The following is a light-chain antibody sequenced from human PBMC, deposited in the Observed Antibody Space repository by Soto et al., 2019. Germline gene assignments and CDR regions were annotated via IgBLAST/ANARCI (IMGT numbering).Light chain of an antibody. Sequence: EIVLPQSPATLSLSPGERATLSCRASQSVSSYLAWYQQKPGQAPRLLIYDASNRATGIPARFSGSRSGTDLTLTIRGLEPDDLAVYYCQQRSDWASTFGGGTKVPIK. CDR2: DAS. J-gene: IGKJ4*01. V-gene: IGKV3-11*01. CDR1: QSVSSY. CDR3: QQRSDWAST.